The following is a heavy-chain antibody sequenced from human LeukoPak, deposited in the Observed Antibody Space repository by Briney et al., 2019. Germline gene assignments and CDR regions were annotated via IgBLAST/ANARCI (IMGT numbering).Heavy chain of an antibody. V-gene: IGHV3-23*01. CDR2: ISGSGGST. J-gene: IGHJ4*02. CDR1: VFTIISSA. Sequence: PGGSLRLSCAVSVFTIISSANNWVCQAPGKGLEWVSAISGSGGSTYDADSVKGRFTISRDNSKNTLYLQMNSLRAEDTAVYYCPRAHSIGRKCTNVLCSPLVYWLQGRLVTVCS. CDR3: PRAHSIGRKCTNVLCSPLVY. D-gene: IGHD3-10*02.